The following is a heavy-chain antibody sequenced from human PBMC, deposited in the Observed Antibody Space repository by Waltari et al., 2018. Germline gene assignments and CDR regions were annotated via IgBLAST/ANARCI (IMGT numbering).Heavy chain of an antibody. CDR1: GGSISSGSYY. Sequence: QVQLQESGPGLVKPSQTLSLTCTVSGGSISSGSYYWSWIRQPAGKGLEWIGRIYTSGSTNYNPHLKRRVTISVDTSKNQFSLKLSSVTAADTAVYYCARRSSSWSDNWFDPWGQGTLVTVSS. CDR2: IYTSGST. D-gene: IGHD6-13*01. V-gene: IGHV4-61*02. J-gene: IGHJ5*02. CDR3: ARRSSSWSDNWFDP.